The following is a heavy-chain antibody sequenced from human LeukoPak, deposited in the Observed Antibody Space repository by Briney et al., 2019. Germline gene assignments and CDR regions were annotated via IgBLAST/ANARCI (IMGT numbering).Heavy chain of an antibody. D-gene: IGHD3-10*01. CDR1: GGSYSGYY. J-gene: IGHJ3*02. Sequence: PSETLSLTCAVYGGSYSGYYWNWIRQAPGKGLEWVSYISSSSSTIYYADSVKGRFTISRDNAKNSLYLQMNSLRAEDTAVYYCARPYGSGSYQAFDIWGQGTMVTVSS. V-gene: IGHV3-48*04. CDR3: ARPYGSGSYQAFDI. CDR2: ISSSSSTI.